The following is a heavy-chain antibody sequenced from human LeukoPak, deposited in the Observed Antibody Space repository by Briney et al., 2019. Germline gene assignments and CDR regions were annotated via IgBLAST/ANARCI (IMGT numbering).Heavy chain of an antibody. Sequence: SETLSLTCAVYGGSFSGYYWSWIRQPPGKGLEWIGEINHSGSTNYNPSLKSRVTISVDTSKNQFSLKLSSVTAADTAVYYCARGDGKVATIFPQYYYYYYMDVWGKGTTVTVSS. J-gene: IGHJ6*03. CDR1: GGSFSGYY. D-gene: IGHD5-12*01. CDR3: ARGDGKVATIFPQYYYYYYMDV. CDR2: INHSGST. V-gene: IGHV4-34*01.